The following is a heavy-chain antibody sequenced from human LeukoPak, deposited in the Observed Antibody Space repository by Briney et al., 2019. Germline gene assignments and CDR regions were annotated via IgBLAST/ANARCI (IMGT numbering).Heavy chain of an antibody. CDR1: GGSISSYY. J-gene: IGHJ6*02. V-gene: IGHV4-59*08. Sequence: SETLSLTCTVSGGSISSYYWSWIRQPPGKGLEWMGYIYYSGSTNYNPSLKSRVTISVDTSKNQFSLKLSSVTAADTAVYYCARLHYYDSSGYYLNSHYYYGMDVWGQGTTVTVSS. CDR3: ARLHYYDSSGYYLNSHYYYGMDV. D-gene: IGHD3-22*01. CDR2: IYYSGST.